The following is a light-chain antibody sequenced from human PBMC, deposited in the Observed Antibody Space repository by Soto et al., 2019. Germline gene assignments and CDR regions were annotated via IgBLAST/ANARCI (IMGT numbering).Light chain of an antibody. CDR3: QQYGSSPIT. J-gene: IGKJ5*01. CDR1: QSVSSY. V-gene: IGKV3-20*01. CDR2: GAS. Sequence: EIVLTQSPATLSLSPGERATLSCRASQSVSSYLAWYQQKPGQAPRLLIYGASSRATGIPDRFSGSGSGTDLTLTISRLEPEDFAVYYCQQYGSSPITFGQGTRLEIK.